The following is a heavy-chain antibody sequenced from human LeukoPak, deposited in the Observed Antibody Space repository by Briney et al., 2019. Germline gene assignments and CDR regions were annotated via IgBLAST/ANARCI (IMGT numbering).Heavy chain of an antibody. CDR2: IYHSGST. J-gene: IGHJ4*02. Sequence: KSSETLSPTCTVSRYDINSVYYWGWIRQPPGKGLEWIGSIYHSGSTYYNASLKSRVTISMDTSRNKFSLNLNSVTAADTAVYYCARAGGYYGSGSFLDYWGQGLLVTVSS. CDR3: ARAGGYYGSGSFLDY. V-gene: IGHV4-38-2*02. D-gene: IGHD3-10*01. CDR1: RYDINSVYY.